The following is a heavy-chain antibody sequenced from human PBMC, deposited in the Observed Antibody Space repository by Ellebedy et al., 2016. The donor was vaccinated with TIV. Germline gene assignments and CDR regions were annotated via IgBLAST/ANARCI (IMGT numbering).Heavy chain of an antibody. CDR1: AYTFISYD. D-gene: IGHD4-23*01. CDR2: MNPNSGNT. V-gene: IGHV1-8*01. Sequence: ASVKVSCXASAYTFISYDMNWVRQATGQGLEWMGWMNPNSGNTGYAQKFQGRVTMTKNTSISTAYMELSSLRSEDTAVYYCARTDPVEFYDYDGMDVWGQGTTVTVSS. J-gene: IGHJ6*02. CDR3: ARTDPVEFYDYDGMDV.